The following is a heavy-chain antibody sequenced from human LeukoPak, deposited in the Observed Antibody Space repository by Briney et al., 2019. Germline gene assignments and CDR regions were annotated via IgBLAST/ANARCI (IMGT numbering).Heavy chain of an antibody. J-gene: IGHJ5*02. CDR1: GFTFNSYA. Sequence: LGGSLRLSCAASGFTFNSYAMSWVRQAPGKGLEWVSAISGSGGSTYYADSVKGRFTISRDNSKNTLYLQMNSLRAEDTAVYYCAKWRGTSWPKGDWFDPWGQGTLVTVSS. CDR3: AKWRGTSWPKGDWFDP. CDR2: ISGSGGST. D-gene: IGHD6-13*01. V-gene: IGHV3-23*01.